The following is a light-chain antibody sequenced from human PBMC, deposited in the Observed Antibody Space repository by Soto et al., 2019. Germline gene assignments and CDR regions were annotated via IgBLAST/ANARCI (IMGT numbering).Light chain of an antibody. J-gene: IGKJ2*01. CDR2: AAS. V-gene: IGKV1-39*01. Sequence: DIQMTQSPSSLSASVGDRVTITCRASQSISWYLNWYQQKPGKAPKLLNYAASSLQSGVPSRFSGSGSGTDFTLTISSLQPEDFATYYCQQSYSTPQNTFGQGTKLEIK. CDR3: QQSYSTPQNT. CDR1: QSISWY.